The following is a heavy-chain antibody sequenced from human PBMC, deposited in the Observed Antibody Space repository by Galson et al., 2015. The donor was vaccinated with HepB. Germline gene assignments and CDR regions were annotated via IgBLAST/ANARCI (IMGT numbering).Heavy chain of an antibody. CDR1: GGSISSSSYY. V-gene: IGHV4-39*01. CDR2: IYYSGST. J-gene: IGHJ4*02. D-gene: IGHD3-10*01. Sequence: ETLSLTCTVSGGSISSSSYYWGWIRQPPGKGLEWIGTIYYSGSTYYNPSLKSRVTISVDTSKNQFSLKLSSVTAADTAVYYCARHVGILALRFGELLPQLLYFDYWGQGTLVTVSS. CDR3: ARHVGILALRFGELLPQLLYFDY.